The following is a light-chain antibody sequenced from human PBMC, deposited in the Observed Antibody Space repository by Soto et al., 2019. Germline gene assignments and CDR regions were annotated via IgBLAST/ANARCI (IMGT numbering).Light chain of an antibody. CDR1: QSISTY. CDR2: AAS. J-gene: IGKJ1*01. V-gene: IGKV1-39*01. Sequence: DIQMTQSPSSLSASVGDRVTITCRASQSISTYVNWYQQKPGKAPKLLIYAASSLQSGVPSRFSGSGSGTDFTLTISSLQPEDFSTYYCQQSFSTPPWTFGQGTKVDFK. CDR3: QQSFSTPPWT.